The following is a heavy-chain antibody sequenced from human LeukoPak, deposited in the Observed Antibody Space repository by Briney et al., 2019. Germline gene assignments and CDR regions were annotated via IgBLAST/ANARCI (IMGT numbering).Heavy chain of an antibody. Sequence: GASVKVSCKASGYTFTSYYMHWVRQAPGQGLEWMGIINPSGGSTSYAQKFQGRVTMTRDTSTSTVYMELSSLRSEDTAVYYCARDYRPRWFGESKMAGDEKWGQGTLVTVSS. D-gene: IGHD3-10*01. V-gene: IGHV1-46*01. CDR2: INPSGGST. CDR3: ARDYRPRWFGESKMAGDEK. CDR1: GYTFTSYY. J-gene: IGHJ4*02.